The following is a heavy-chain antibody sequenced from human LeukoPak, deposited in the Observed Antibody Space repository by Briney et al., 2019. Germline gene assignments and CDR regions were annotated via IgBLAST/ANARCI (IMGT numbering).Heavy chain of an antibody. CDR3: ATDPEFDY. CDR1: GFSVRNNY. V-gene: IGHV3-66*01. Sequence: GGSLRLSCAASGFSVRNNYMSWVRQAPGKGLEWVSVLYSGGSTYYADSVKGRFTISRDNSRNTLCLQMNSLRAEDTAVYYCATDPEFDYWGQGTLVTVSS. CDR2: LYSGGST. J-gene: IGHJ4*02.